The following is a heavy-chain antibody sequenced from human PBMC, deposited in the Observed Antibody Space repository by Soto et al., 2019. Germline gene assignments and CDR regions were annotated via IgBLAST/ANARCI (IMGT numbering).Heavy chain of an antibody. CDR3: ARVSYCSSTSCFWFDP. D-gene: IGHD2-2*01. J-gene: IGHJ5*02. CDR2: TRNKANSYTT. CDR1: GFTFSDHY. Sequence: GSLRLSCAASGFTFSDHYMDWVRQAPGKGLEWVGRTRNKANSYTTEYAASVKGRFTISRDDSKNSLYLQMNSLKTEVTAVYYCARVSYCSSTSCFWFDPWGQGTLVTVSS. V-gene: IGHV3-72*01.